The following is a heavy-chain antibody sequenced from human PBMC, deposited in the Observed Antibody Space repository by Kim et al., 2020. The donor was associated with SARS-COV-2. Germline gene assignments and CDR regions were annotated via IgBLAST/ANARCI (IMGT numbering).Heavy chain of an antibody. CDR2: CYYIGRN. CDR1: VVSISSYS. V-gene: IGHV4-59*01. CDR3: ARDGRGWLQQPHWYFDL. Sequence: SETLSLTCTVSVVSISSYSLSWIRQPPVNGIEWIGYCYYIGRNNYNPSPKSRVTISVDTAKNQFSLKLRSVTAADTAVYYCARDGRGWLQQPHWYFDLWGRGTMVTVSS. J-gene: IGHJ2*01. D-gene: IGHD5-12*01.